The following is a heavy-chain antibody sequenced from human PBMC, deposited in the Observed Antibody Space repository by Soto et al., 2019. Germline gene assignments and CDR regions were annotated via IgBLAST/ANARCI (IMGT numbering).Heavy chain of an antibody. D-gene: IGHD3-22*01. CDR1: GYTFTSYA. CDR3: AREFTPYYYDSSGYYIPGY. J-gene: IGHJ4*02. CDR2: INAGNGNT. V-gene: IGHV1-3*01. Sequence: ASVKVSCKASGYTFTSYAMHWVRQAPGQRLEWMGWINAGNGNTKYSQKFQGRVTITRDTSASTAYMELSSLRSEDTAVYYCAREFTPYYYDSSGYYIPGYWGQGTLVTVSS.